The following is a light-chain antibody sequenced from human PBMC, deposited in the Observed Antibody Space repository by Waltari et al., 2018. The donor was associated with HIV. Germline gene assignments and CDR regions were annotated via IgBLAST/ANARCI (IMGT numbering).Light chain of an antibody. CDR1: SSNIGAGYD. Sequence: QSVLTQPPSVSGAPGQRVTISCTGSSSNIGAGYDVHWYQQLPGTAPKLLIYANINRPSGVPDRFFGAKVGSSASLAITGLQAEDEAHYYCQSFDSSLTTSGVIFGGGTKLTVL. CDR2: ANI. CDR3: QSFDSSLTTSGVI. V-gene: IGLV1-40*01. J-gene: IGLJ2*01.